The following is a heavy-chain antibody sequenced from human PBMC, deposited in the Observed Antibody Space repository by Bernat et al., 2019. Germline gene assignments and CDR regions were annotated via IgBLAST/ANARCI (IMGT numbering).Heavy chain of an antibody. CDR2: ISSSSSYT. CDR3: ARADPSSWYSRWFDP. J-gene: IGHJ5*02. Sequence: QVQLVESGGGLVKPGGSLRLSCAASGFTFSDYYMSWIRQAPGKGLEWVSYISSSSSYTNYADSVKVRFTISRDNAKNSLYLQMNSLRAEDTAVYYCARADPSSWYSRWFDPWGQGTLVTVSS. D-gene: IGHD6-13*01. V-gene: IGHV3-11*05. CDR1: GFTFSDYY.